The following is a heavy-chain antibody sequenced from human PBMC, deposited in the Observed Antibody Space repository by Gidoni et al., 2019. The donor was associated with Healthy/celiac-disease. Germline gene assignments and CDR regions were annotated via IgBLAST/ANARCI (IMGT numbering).Heavy chain of an antibody. J-gene: IGHJ3*02. CDR1: GFTFSSYA. V-gene: IGHV3-23*01. D-gene: IGHD3-10*01. Sequence: EVQLLESGGGLVQPGGSLRLSCAASGFTFSSYAMSWARQAPGKGLEWVSAISGSGGSPDYADSVKGRFTISSDNSKNTLYLQMNSLRAEDTAVYYCAKWEWFGETDDAFDILGQGTMVTVSS. CDR2: ISGSGGSP. CDR3: AKWEWFGETDDAFDI.